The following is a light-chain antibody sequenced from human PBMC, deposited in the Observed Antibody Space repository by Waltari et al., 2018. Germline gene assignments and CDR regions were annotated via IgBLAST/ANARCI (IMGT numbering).Light chain of an antibody. CDR3: QSYDSSLTDWL. CDR1: GSNIGAGYD. Sequence: QSVLTQPRSVSGAPGQRVTISCTGRGSNIGAGYDVLWYLQLPGKVPRLLIYVNTTRPSGVPDRFSGSKSGTSASLASTGLQAEDEADYYCQSYDSSLTDWLFGGGTKLTVL. J-gene: IGLJ3*02. V-gene: IGLV1-40*01. CDR2: VNT.